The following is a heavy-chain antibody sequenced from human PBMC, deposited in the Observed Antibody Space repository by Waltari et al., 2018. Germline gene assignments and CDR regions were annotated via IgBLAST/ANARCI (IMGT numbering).Heavy chain of an antibody. CDR3: AREYGYRYYDSXGYLNY. CDR1: GYTFTGYY. CDR2: INPNSGGT. V-gene: IGHV1-2*02. Sequence: QVQLVQSGAEVKKPGASVKVSXKASGYTFTGYYXHWVRQAPGQGLEWMGWINPNSGGTNYAQKFQGRVTMTRDTSISTAYMELSRLRSDDTAVYYCAREYGYRYYDSXGYLNYWGQGTLVXVSS. J-gene: IGHJ4*02. D-gene: IGHD3-22*01.